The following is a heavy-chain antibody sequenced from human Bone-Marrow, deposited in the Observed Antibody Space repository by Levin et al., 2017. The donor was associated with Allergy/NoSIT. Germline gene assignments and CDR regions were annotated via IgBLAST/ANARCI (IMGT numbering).Heavy chain of an antibody. D-gene: IGHD6-13*01. CDR3: ARNGVGSAAGTP. CDR1: GFSVSRNY. CDR2: IYSGGDT. V-gene: IGHV3-66*01. J-gene: IGHJ4*02. Sequence: GESLKISCAASGFSVSRNYMSWVRQAPGKGLEWVSLIYSGGDTQYADSVKGRFTISRDNSRNTLYLQMNSLRGDDTAVYYCARNGVGSAAGTPWGQGTLVTVSS.